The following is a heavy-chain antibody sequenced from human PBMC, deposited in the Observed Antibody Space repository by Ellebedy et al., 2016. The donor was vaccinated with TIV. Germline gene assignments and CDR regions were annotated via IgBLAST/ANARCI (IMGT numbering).Heavy chain of an antibody. CDR2: IYYSGST. J-gene: IGHJ4*02. CDR1: GGSISSYY. CDR3: AREGFYGVDS. V-gene: IGHV4-59*06. D-gene: IGHD3-16*01. Sequence: SETLSLTCTVSGGSISSYYWTWIRQHPGKGLEWIGYIYYSGSTYYNPSLKSRVTISADTSKNLFSLKLTSAAAADTAVYYCAREGFYGVDSWGQGTLVTVSS.